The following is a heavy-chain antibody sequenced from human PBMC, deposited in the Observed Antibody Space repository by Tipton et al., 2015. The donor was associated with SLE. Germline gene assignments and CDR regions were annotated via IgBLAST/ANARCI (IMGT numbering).Heavy chain of an antibody. D-gene: IGHD3-22*01. CDR1: GGSISSYY. CDR2: IYYSGST. CDR3: ARESYYYEPY. Sequence: LRLSCTVSGGSISSYYWSWIRQPPGKGLEWIGYIYYSGSTNYNPSLKSRVTISVDTSKNQFSLKLSSVTAADTAVYYCARESYYYEPYWGQGTLVTVSS. V-gene: IGHV4-59*12. J-gene: IGHJ4*02.